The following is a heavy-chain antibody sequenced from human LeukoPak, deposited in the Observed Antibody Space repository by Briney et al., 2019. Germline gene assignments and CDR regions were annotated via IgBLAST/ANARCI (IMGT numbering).Heavy chain of an antibody. D-gene: IGHD6-19*01. CDR2: ITSSTTTI. Sequence: PGGSLRLSCVASGFTFSRYEMNWVRQAPGKGLEWVSYITSSTTTIYYAGSVKGRFTISRDNAKNFLYLQMNSLRAEDTAVYYCARSHGYVSSGRSYYFDYWGQGTLVTVSS. J-gene: IGHJ4*02. CDR3: ARSHGYVSSGRSYYFDY. CDR1: GFTFSRYE. V-gene: IGHV3-48*03.